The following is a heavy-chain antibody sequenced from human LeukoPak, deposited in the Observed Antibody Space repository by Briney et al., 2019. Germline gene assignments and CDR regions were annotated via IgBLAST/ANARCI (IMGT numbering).Heavy chain of an antibody. D-gene: IGHD2-2*01. J-gene: IGHJ6*02. CDR3: ARGRCSSTSCYEVGMDV. CDR1: GGSISSGGYY. V-gene: IGHV4-31*03. Sequence: TLSLTCTVSGGSISSGGYYWSWIRQHPGKGLEWIGYIYYSGSTYYNPSLKSRVTISVDTSKNQFSLKLSSVTAADTAVYYCARGRCSSTSCYEVGMDVWGQGTTVTVSS. CDR2: IYYSGST.